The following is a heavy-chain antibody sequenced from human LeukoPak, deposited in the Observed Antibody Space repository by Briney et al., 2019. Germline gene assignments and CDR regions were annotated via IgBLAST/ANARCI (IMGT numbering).Heavy chain of an antibody. CDR1: GFTFNTYS. J-gene: IGHJ3*02. D-gene: IGHD1-14*01. CDR2: ISGSGGST. Sequence: NPGGSLRLSCAASGFTFNTYSMNWVRQAPGKGLEWVSAISGSGGSTYYADSVKGRFTISRDNAKNSLYLQMNSLRAEDTAVYYCARDLTHDAFDIWGQGTMVTVSS. CDR3: ARDLTHDAFDI. V-gene: IGHV3-21*01.